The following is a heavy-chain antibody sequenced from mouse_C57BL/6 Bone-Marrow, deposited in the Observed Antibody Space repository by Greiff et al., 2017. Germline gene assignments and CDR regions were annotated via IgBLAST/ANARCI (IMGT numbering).Heavy chain of an antibody. CDR2: IYPGSGST. J-gene: IGHJ1*03. D-gene: IGHD1-1*01. CDR3: AQIAYYYGSSYWYFDV. V-gene: IGHV1-55*01. CDR1: GYTFTSYW. Sequence: QVQLKQPGAELVKPGASVKMSCKASGYTFTSYWITWVKQRPGQGLEWIGDIYPGSGSTNYNEKFKSKDTLTVDTSSSTAYMQLSSLTSEDSAVXYCAQIAYYYGSSYWYFDVWGTGTTVTVSS.